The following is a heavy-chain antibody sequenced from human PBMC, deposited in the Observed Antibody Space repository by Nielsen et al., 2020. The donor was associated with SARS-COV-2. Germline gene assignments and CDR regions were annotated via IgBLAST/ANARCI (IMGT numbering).Heavy chain of an antibody. CDR1: GFTFDDYA. CDR2: ISWNSGSI. D-gene: IGHD3-22*01. CDR3: ASTWGYYDSSWFDP. V-gene: IGHV3-9*01. J-gene: IGHJ5*02. Sequence: GGSLRLSCAASGFTFDDYAMHWVRQAPGKGLEWVSGISWNSGSIGYADSVKGRFTISRDNAKNSLYLQMNSLRAEDTAVYYCASTWGYYDSSWFDPWGQGTLVTVSS.